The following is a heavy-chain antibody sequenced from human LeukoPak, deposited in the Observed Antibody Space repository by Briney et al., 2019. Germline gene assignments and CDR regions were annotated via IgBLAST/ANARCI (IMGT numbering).Heavy chain of an antibody. CDR1: GFSFSNYG. D-gene: IGHD5-18*01. CDR2: IWYDGSNK. J-gene: IGHJ4*02. V-gene: IGHV3-33*06. CDR3: AKAQGRGYSSDVTGFDY. Sequence: PGGSLRLSCAASGFSFSNYGMHWVRQAPGKGLEWVAVIWYDGSNKYYADSVKGRFTISRDNSKNTLYLQMNSLRAEDTAVYYCAKAQGRGYSSDVTGFDYWGQGTLVTVSS.